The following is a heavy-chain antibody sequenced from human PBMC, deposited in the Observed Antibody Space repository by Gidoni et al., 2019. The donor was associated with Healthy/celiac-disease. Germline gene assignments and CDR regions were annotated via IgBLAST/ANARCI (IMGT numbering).Heavy chain of an antibody. V-gene: IGHV2-5*02. J-gene: IGHJ3*02. Sequence: QITLKESGPTLVNPTQTLTLTCPFSGFSLSTRGVGVGWIRQPPGKALEWLALIYWDDDKRYSPSLKSRLTITKDTSKNQVVRTMTNMDPVDTATYYCAHSREHYDFWSGYYRGAFDIWGQGTMVTVSS. CDR1: GFSLSTRGVG. D-gene: IGHD3-3*01. CDR2: IYWDDDK. CDR3: AHSREHYDFWSGYYRGAFDI.